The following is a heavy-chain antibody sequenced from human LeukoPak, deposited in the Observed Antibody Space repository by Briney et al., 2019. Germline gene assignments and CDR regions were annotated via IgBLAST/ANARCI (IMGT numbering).Heavy chain of an antibody. J-gene: IGHJ5*02. CDR2: VYYSGTT. CDR3: ARTLCSATYSLIYT. Sequence: SETLSLTCTVSGDPISSSSYYWGWIRQPPGKALEWIGSVYYSGTTSYNPSLKSRVTISVDMSKNHFSLRLSSVTAADTAVYYCARTLCSATYSLIYTWGQGTLVTVSS. CDR1: GDPISSSSYY. V-gene: IGHV4-39*07. D-gene: IGHD3-10*02.